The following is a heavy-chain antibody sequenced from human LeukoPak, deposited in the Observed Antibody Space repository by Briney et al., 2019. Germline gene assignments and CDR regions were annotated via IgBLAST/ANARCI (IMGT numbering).Heavy chain of an antibody. CDR1: GFTFSSYA. CDR3: ARTGYCSSTSCYGPNNWFDP. J-gene: IGHJ5*02. CDR2: ISGSGGST. D-gene: IGHD2-2*01. Sequence: GGSLRLSCAASGFTFSSYAMSWVRQAPGKGLEWVPAISGSGGSTYYADSVKGRFTISRDNSKNTLYLQMNSLRAEDTAVYYCARTGYCSSTSCYGPNNWFDPWGQGTLVTVSS. V-gene: IGHV3-23*01.